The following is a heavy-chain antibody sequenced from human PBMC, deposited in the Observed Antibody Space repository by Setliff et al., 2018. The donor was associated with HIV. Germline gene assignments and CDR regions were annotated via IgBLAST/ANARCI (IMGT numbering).Heavy chain of an antibody. CDR3: ARHSPSDY. J-gene: IGHJ4*02. Sequence: PSETLSLTCTVPGGSINRSNYYWGWIRQPPGKGLEWIGTISYTGSTYYDPSLKSRVTISLDTSKNQFFLKLSSVTAPDTAIYYCARHSPSDYWGQGTLVTVSS. V-gene: IGHV4-39*01. CDR2: ISYTGST. CDR1: GGSINRSNYY.